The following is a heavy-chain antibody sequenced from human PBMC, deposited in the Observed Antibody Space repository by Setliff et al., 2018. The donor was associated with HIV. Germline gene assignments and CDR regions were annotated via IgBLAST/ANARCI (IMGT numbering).Heavy chain of an antibody. J-gene: IGHJ4*02. Sequence: SETLSLTCTVSGGSMISYYWSWIRQPPGKGLEWIGFVSYTGTTRYSPSLRSRISISIDASKNKFSLKLTSVTAADAAVYYCASTRIRLIRGAVISNLRTPYFDYWGPGSLVTVSS. CDR1: GGSMISYY. CDR2: VSYTGTT. D-gene: IGHD3-10*01. CDR3: ASTRIRLIRGAVISNLRTPYFDY. V-gene: IGHV4-59*04.